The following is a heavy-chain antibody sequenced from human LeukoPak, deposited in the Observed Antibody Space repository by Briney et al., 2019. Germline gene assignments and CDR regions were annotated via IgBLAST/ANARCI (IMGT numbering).Heavy chain of an antibody. Sequence: GGSLRLSCAASRFTLSTYWMSWVRQAPGKGLEWVAHIKQDGSQEYYVDSVKGRFTISRDSAKNSLYLQMNSLRAEDTAVYYCARGVPYDSWSGPHYSDYWGQGTLITVSS. CDR1: RFTLSTYW. CDR2: IKQDGSQE. V-gene: IGHV3-7*01. J-gene: IGHJ4*02. CDR3: ARGVPYDSWSGPHYSDY. D-gene: IGHD3-3*01.